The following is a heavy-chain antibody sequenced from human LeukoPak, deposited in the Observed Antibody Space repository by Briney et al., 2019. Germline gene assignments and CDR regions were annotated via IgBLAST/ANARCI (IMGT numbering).Heavy chain of an antibody. CDR3: ARQDTAMPTDY. V-gene: IGHV4-39*01. CDR1: GGSITSGSYY. Sequence: NPSETLSLTCTVSGGSITSGSYYWGWIRQPPGKGLEWIGCVYYSGSTYYNPSLKSRVTISVDTSKSQFSLKLSSVTAADTAVYYRARQDTAMPTDYWGQGTLVTVSS. D-gene: IGHD5-18*01. CDR2: VYYSGST. J-gene: IGHJ4*02.